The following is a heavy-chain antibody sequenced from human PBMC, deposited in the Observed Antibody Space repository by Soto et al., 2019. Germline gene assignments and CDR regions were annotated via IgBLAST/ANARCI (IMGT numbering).Heavy chain of an antibody. CDR3: ARDKSAFGVASNFDY. CDR1: GFTFSSYA. V-gene: IGHV3-30-3*01. CDR2: LAFDGSNK. D-gene: IGHD3-3*01. J-gene: IGHJ4*02. Sequence: QVQLVESGGGVVHPGRSLRLSCAASGFTFSSYAMHWVRQAPGKGLEWVAVLAFDGSNKYFADSVKGRFTISRDNSKSTLYLQMNSLRVEDTAVYYCARDKSAFGVASNFDYWGQGTLVTVSS.